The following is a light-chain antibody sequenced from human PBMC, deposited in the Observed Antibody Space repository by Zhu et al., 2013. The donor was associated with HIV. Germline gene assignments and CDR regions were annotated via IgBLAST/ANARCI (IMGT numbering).Light chain of an antibody. CDR3: QQYRTLPLT. CDR2: DAS. Sequence: EIVLTQSPATLSLSPGERATLSCRASQSVSSYLAWYQQKPGQAPRLLIYDASRRAIGIPDRFSGSGSVTDFTLTITRLEPEDFAMYFCQQYRTLPLTFGGGTEVAIK. CDR1: QSVSSY. J-gene: IGKJ4*01. V-gene: IGKV3-20*01.